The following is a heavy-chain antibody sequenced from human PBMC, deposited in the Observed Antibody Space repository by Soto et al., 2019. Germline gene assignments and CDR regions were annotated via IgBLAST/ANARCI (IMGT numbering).Heavy chain of an antibody. CDR3: ARDSSSWYQAPPGVDWFDP. Sequence: ASVNVSCKASGYTFTSYCISWVRQAPGQGLECMGWISAYNGNTNYAQKLQGRVTMTTDTSTSTAYMELRSLRSDDTAVYYCARDSSSWYQAPPGVDWFDPWGQGTLVTVSS. D-gene: IGHD6-13*01. V-gene: IGHV1-18*04. J-gene: IGHJ5*02. CDR2: ISAYNGNT. CDR1: GYTFTSYC.